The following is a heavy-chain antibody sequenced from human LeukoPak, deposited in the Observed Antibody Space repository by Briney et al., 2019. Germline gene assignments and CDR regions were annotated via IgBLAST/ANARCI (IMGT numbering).Heavy chain of an antibody. D-gene: IGHD3-9*01. CDR3: ARQGYDILTGYSFDY. CDR2: ISSSSSYT. Sequence: GGSLRLSCAASGFTFSDYHMSWIRQAPGKGLEWVSHISSSSSYTNYADSVKGRFTISRDNAKNSLYLQMNSLRAEDTAVYYCARQGYDILTGYSFDYWGQGTLVTVSS. CDR1: GFTFSDYH. J-gene: IGHJ4*02. V-gene: IGHV3-11*03.